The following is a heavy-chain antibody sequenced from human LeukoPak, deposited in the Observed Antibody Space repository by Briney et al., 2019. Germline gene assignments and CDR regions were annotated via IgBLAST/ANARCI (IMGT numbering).Heavy chain of an antibody. J-gene: IGHJ3*02. CDR3: ARDWVSYAFDI. CDR1: GFTFSSYW. Sequence: GGSLRLSCAASGFTFSSYWKTWVRQAPGKGLEWVANIKGDGSEKFYVDSVKGRFTISRDNAKNSLYLQMNSLRAEDTAVYYCARDWVSYAFDIWGQGTMVTVSS. CDR2: IKGDGSEK. D-gene: IGHD6-13*01. V-gene: IGHV3-7*01.